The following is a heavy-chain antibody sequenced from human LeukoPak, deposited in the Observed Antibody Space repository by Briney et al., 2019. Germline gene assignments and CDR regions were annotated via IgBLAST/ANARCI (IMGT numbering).Heavy chain of an antibody. V-gene: IGHV1-18*01. D-gene: IGHD3-10*01. CDR1: GYTFTSYG. CDR2: ISVYNGNT. Sequence: ASVKVSCKASGYTFTSYGVTWVRQAPGQGLEWMGWISVYNGNTNYAQKFQGRVTLTTETSTSTAYMELRSLRSDDTAVYFCARDGSGVWFDYWGQGTLVTVSS. J-gene: IGHJ4*02. CDR3: ARDGSGVWFDY.